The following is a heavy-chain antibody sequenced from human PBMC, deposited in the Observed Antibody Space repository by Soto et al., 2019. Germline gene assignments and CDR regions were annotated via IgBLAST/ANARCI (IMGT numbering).Heavy chain of an antibody. CDR1: GFTFSSYE. D-gene: IGHD2-15*01. V-gene: IGHV3-48*03. CDR2: ISSSGHTI. J-gene: IGHJ1*01. CDR3: ARDPHCSGGSCYYAESFQH. Sequence: EVQLVESGGDLVQPGGSLRLSCAASGFTFSSYEMNWVRQAPGKGLEWVSYISSSGHTIYYAESVKGRFTISRDNAKNSLYLQMNSLRAEDTAVYYCARDPHCSGGSCYYAESFQHWGQGTLVTVSS.